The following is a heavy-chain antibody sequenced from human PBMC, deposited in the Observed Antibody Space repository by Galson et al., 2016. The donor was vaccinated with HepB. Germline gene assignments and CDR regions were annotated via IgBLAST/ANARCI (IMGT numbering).Heavy chain of an antibody. CDR3: ARDNGWFDP. Sequence: SETLSLTCTVSGGSVSSGSYYWSWIRQPPGKGLEWIGYIYNSGSTKYNPSLKSRVTISVDTSKNQFSLKLSSMTAADTAVYYCARDNGWFDPWGQGTLVSVSS. J-gene: IGHJ5*02. V-gene: IGHV4-61*01. CDR2: IYNSGST. CDR1: GGSVSSGSYY.